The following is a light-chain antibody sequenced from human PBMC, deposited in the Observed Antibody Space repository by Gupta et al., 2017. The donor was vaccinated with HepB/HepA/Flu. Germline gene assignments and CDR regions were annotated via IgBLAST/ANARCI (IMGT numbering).Light chain of an antibody. CDR1: QSVASNY. V-gene: IGKV3-20*01. J-gene: IGKJ1*01. Sequence: IVLTQSPGTLSMSPGERATLSCRASQSVASNYLAWYQQKPGQAPRLLIYGASSRATGIPDRFSGSGSGTDFTLTISRLEPEDFVVYYCQQYDSSLGWTFGQGTKVEIK. CDR3: QQYDSSLGWT. CDR2: GAS.